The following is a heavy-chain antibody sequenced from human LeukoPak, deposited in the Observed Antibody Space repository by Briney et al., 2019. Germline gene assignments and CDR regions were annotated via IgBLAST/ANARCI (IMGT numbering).Heavy chain of an antibody. D-gene: IGHD3-9*01. CDR1: GYTFTGYY. CDR2: INPNSGGT. Sequence: ASVKVSCKASGYTFTGYYMHWVRQAPGQRLEWMGWINPNSGGTNYAQKFQGRVTMTRDTSISTAYMELSRLRSDDTAVYYCARDGARYDILTGYGFDYWGQGTLVTVSS. V-gene: IGHV1-2*02. CDR3: ARDGARYDILTGYGFDY. J-gene: IGHJ4*02.